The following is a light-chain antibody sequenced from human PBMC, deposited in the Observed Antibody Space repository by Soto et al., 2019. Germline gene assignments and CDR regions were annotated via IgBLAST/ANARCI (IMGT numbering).Light chain of an antibody. V-gene: IGLV2-18*01. CDR2: EVS. CDR1: STDFVSYNR. CDR3: SLYTSENAYV. Sequence: QSVLTQPPSVSGSPGQSVTISCTGTSTDFVSYNRVSWYQQPPGTAPKLMIYEVSKRPSGVPDRFSGSKSGNTASLTISGLQDADEADYYCSLYTSENAYVFGTGTKLTVL. J-gene: IGLJ1*01.